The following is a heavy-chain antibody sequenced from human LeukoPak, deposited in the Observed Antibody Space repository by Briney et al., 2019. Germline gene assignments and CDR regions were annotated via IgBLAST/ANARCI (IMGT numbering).Heavy chain of an antibody. V-gene: IGHV1-69*01. J-gene: IGHJ4*02. CDR3: ARDRATYYYDSSGYYQFDY. D-gene: IGHD3-22*01. Sequence: ASVKVSCKASGGTFSSYAISWVRQAPGQGLEWMGGIIPIFGTANYAQKLQGRVTITADESTSTAYMEPSSLRSEDTAVYYCARDRATYYYDSSGYYQFDYWGQGTLVTVS. CDR1: GGTFSSYA. CDR2: IIPIFGTA.